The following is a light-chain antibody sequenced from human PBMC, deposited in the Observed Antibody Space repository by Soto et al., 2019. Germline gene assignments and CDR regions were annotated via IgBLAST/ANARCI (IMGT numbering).Light chain of an antibody. Sequence: QPVLTQPPSASGTPGQRVTISCSGSSSNIGSNTVNWYQQLPGTAPKLLIYSNNLRPSGVPDRFSGSESGTSASLAISGLQSEDEADYYCSAWDDSLNGVVFGGGTKLTVL. V-gene: IGLV1-44*01. CDR2: SNN. CDR1: SSNIGSNT. J-gene: IGLJ3*02. CDR3: SAWDDSLNGVV.